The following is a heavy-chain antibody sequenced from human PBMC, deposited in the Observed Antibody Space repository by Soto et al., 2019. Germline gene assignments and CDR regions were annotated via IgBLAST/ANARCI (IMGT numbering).Heavy chain of an antibody. Sequence: PSETLSLTCTVSGASISSSGSSWGWIRQPPGEGLEWIGSISYSGSIYYNPSLKSRITINPDTSKNQFSLQLNSVTPEDTAVYYCARDAYCGGDCSHYYYGMDVWGQGTTVTVSS. CDR2: ISYSGSI. V-gene: IGHV4-39*02. CDR1: GASISSSGSS. D-gene: IGHD2-21*02. J-gene: IGHJ6*02. CDR3: ARDAYCGGDCSHYYYGMDV.